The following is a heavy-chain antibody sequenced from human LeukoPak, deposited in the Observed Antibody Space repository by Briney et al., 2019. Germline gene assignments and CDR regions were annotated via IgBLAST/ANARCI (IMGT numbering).Heavy chain of an antibody. CDR1: GFTFSSYA. Sequence: GGSLRLSCAASGFTFSSYAMHWVRQAPGKGLEWVAVISYDGSNKYYADSVKGRFTISRDNSKNTLYLQMNSLRAEDPAVYYCARTDDYGDYYYYFDYWGQGTLVTVSS. J-gene: IGHJ4*02. CDR2: ISYDGSNK. CDR3: ARTDDYGDYYYYFDY. V-gene: IGHV3-30-3*01. D-gene: IGHD4-17*01.